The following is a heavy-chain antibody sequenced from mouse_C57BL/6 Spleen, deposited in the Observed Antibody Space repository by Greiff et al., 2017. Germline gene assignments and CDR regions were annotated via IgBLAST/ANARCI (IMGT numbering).Heavy chain of an antibody. J-gene: IGHJ2*01. D-gene: IGHD1-1*01. CDR1: GYTFTSYW. CDR2: IYPGSGST. CDR3: ARGNYYGSSRYYFDY. Sequence: QVHVKQSGAELVKPGASVQMSCKASGYTFTSYWITWVKQRPGQGLEWIGDIYPGSGSTNYNEKFKSKATLTVDTSSSTAYMQLSSLTSEDSAVYYCARGNYYGSSRYYFDYWGQGTTLTVSS. V-gene: IGHV1-55*01.